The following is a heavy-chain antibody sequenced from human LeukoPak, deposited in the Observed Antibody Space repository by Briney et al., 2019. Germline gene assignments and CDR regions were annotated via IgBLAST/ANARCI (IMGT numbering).Heavy chain of an antibody. Sequence: SETLSLTCTVSDGSISSSSYFWGWIRQPPGKGLEWIGSIYYSGSTYYNPSLKSRVTISVDTSKNQFSLKLSSVTAADTAVYYCARALREFDYYYDSSDYYYDAFDIWGQGTMVTVSS. D-gene: IGHD3-22*01. V-gene: IGHV4-39*07. CDR3: ARALREFDYYYDSSDYYYDAFDI. CDR2: IYYSGST. CDR1: DGSISSSSYF. J-gene: IGHJ3*02.